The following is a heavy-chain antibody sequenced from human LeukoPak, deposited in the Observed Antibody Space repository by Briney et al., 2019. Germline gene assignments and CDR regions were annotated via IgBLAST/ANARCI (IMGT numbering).Heavy chain of an antibody. CDR3: AKGAEYYDFWSGYYYYYYYMDV. Sequence: PGGSLRLSCAASGFTFSSYAMSWVRQAPGKGLEWVSAISGSGGSTYYADSVKGRFTISRDNSKNTLYLQMNSLRAEDTAVYYCAKGAEYYDFWSGYYYYYYYMDVWGKGTTVTVSS. CDR1: GFTFSSYA. J-gene: IGHJ6*03. V-gene: IGHV3-23*01. D-gene: IGHD3-3*01. CDR2: ISGSGGST.